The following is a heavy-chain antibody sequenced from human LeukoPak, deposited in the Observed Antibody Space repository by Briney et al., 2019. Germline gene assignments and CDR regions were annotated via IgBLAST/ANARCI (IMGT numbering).Heavy chain of an antibody. Sequence: PGGSLRLSCTVSGFTVSSNSMSWVRQAPGKGLEWVSFIYSDNTHYSDSVNGRFTISRDNSKNTLYIQMNSLRAEDTAVYYCTRSLRVRGVPDYMDVWGKGTTVTVS. D-gene: IGHD3-10*01. CDR1: GFTVSSNS. CDR2: IYSDNT. CDR3: TRSLRVRGVPDYMDV. J-gene: IGHJ6*03. V-gene: IGHV3-53*01.